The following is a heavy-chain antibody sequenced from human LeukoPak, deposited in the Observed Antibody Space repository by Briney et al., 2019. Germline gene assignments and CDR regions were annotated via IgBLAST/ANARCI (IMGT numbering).Heavy chain of an antibody. CDR2: INPSGGGT. J-gene: IGHJ4*02. CDR1: GYTFTSYY. Sequence: ASVKVSCKASGYTFTSYYMHWVRQAPGQGLEWMGIINPSGGGTSYAQKFQGRVTMTRDTSTSTVYMELSSLRSEDTAVYYCARDLSQMTTVTTPLGYWGQGTLVTVSS. D-gene: IGHD4-17*01. V-gene: IGHV1-46*01. CDR3: ARDLSQMTTVTTPLGY.